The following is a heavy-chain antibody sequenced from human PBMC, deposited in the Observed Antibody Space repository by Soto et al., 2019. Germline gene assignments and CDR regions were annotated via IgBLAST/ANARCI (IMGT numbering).Heavy chain of an antibody. CDR1: GGTFRTYT. Sequence: QVQLVQSGAEVKRPGSSVKVSCQTSGGTFRTYTITWVRQAPGPGLEWMGRIIPILDVANYAQKFQGIVTITADKSTRTTHMALRSLRSEDTAVYSCARSLQEVLGVAGPQDIWFDPRGEGTLVTVS. CDR2: IIPILDVA. J-gene: IGHJ5*02. D-gene: IGHD6-19*01. V-gene: IGHV1-69*02. CDR3: ARSLQEVLGVAGPQDIWFDP.